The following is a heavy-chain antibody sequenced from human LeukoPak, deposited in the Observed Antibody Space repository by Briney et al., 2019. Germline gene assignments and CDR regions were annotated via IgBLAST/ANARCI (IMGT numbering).Heavy chain of an antibody. CDR2: IKPNSGDT. D-gene: IGHD3-3*02. CDR1: GYTFTCSY. CDR3: ASGRTIFYYYMDV. Sequence: ASVKVSCKASGYTFTCSYIHWVRHAPGPGLEWMGWIKPNSGDTNYAQKFQGRVTMTRDTSISTVYMELSRLKFDDTAVYYCASGRTIFYYYMDVWGKGTTVTISS. V-gene: IGHV1-2*02. J-gene: IGHJ6*03.